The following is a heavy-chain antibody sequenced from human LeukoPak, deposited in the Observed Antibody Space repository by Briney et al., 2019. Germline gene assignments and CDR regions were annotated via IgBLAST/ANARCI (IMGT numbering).Heavy chain of an antibody. CDR1: GGSISSYY. CDR3: AREGTAGPNLNWFDP. D-gene: IGHD1-1*01. Sequence: SETLSLTCTVAGGSISSYYWSWIRQPPGKGLEWIVYISYSGSTNFNPSLKSRVTISGDTSKNQFPLKLSSVTAADTAVYYCAREGTAGPNLNWFDPWGQGTLVTVSS. J-gene: IGHJ5*02. V-gene: IGHV4-59*01. CDR2: ISYSGST.